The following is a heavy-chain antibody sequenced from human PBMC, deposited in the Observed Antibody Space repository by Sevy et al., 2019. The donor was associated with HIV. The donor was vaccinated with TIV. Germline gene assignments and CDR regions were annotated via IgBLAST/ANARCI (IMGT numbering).Heavy chain of an antibody. CDR2: IYYTGST. CDR3: TGCTPVRSGDDSLNWFDP. Sequence: SETLSLTCTVSGGSISAYYWSWIRQPPGKALEYIGFIYYTGSTYYNPSLKNRVTISVDTSKNQFSLNFSSVTAADTAEYYCTGCTPVRSGDDSLNWFDPWGQGTVVTVSS. D-gene: IGHD5-12*01. CDR1: GGSISAYY. J-gene: IGHJ5*02. V-gene: IGHV4-59*01.